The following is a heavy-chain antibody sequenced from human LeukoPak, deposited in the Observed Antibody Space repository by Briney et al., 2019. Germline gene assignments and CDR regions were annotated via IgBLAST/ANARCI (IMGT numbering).Heavy chain of an antibody. CDR3: ARDSTSGYSFDS. J-gene: IGHJ4*02. Sequence: GGSLRLSCVASGFTFSPYPMHWVRQAPDKGLEYLSAILGSGYASFYADSVKGRFTISRDNSKNTLYLQMGNLRADDMAVYYCARDSTSGYSFDSWGQGTLVTVSS. V-gene: IGHV3-64*02. D-gene: IGHD5-12*01. CDR1: GFTFSPYP. CDR2: ILGSGYAS.